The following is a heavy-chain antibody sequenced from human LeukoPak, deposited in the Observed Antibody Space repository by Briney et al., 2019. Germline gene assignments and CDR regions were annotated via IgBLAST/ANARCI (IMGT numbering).Heavy chain of an antibody. Sequence: GGSLRLSSDASGFTFSTYAMSWVRQAPGEGLEWVSGLSGSGGSTWYADSVKGRFTISRDNSKNTVYLHMNSLRAEDTAVYYCAKFEGLCGSANTCYHFDCWGQGTLVTVSS. V-gene: IGHV3-23*01. D-gene: IGHD2-2*01. CDR1: GFTFSTYA. CDR2: LSGSGGST. J-gene: IGHJ4*02. CDR3: AKFEGLCGSANTCYHFDC.